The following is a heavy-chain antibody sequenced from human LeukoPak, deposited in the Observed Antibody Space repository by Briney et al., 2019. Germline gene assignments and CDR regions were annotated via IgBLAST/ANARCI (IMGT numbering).Heavy chain of an antibody. CDR1: GYTFTGYY. J-gene: IGHJ6*02. V-gene: IGHV1-2*02. D-gene: IGHD4/OR15-4a*01. CDR3: ASAVPAKGYYYYYGMDV. CDR2: INPNSGGT. Sequence: ASVKVSCKASGYTFTGYYMHWVRQAPGQGLEWMGWINPNSGGTNYAQKFQGRVTMTRDTSISTAYMELSRLRSDDTAVYYCASAVPAKGYYYYYGMDVWGQGTTVTVSS.